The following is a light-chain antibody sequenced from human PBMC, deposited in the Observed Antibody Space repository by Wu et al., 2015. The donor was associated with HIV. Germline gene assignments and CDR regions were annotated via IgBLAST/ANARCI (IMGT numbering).Light chain of an antibody. J-gene: IGKJ3*01. Sequence: EIVLTQSPGTLSLSPGERATLSCRASQTVSSTYLAWYQQKPGQAPRLLIYGTSSRATGIPDRFSGRGSGTDFTLTISRLEPEDFAVYYCQQYYRSFTFGPGTKWI. V-gene: IGKV3-20*01. CDR1: QTVSSTY. CDR3: QQYYRSFT. CDR2: GTS.